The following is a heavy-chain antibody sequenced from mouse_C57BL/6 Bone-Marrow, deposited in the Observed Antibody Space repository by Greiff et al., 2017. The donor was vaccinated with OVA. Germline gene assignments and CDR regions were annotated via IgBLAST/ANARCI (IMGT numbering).Heavy chain of an antibody. CDR3: AVEDGYWFAY. D-gene: IGHD2-3*01. CDR1: GYTFTSYG. Sequence: VQLQQSGAELARPGASVKLSCKASGYTFTSYGISWVKQRTGQGLEWIGEIYPRSGNTYYNEKFKGKATLTADKSSSTAYMELRSLTSEDSAVYFGAVEDGYWFAYWGQGTLVTVAA. V-gene: IGHV1-81*01. CDR2: IYPRSGNT. J-gene: IGHJ3*01.